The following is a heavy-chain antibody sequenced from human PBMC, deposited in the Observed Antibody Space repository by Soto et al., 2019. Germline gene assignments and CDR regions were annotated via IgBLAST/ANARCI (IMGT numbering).Heavy chain of an antibody. D-gene: IGHD4-4*01. Sequence: QVQLQESGPGLVKPSQTLSLTCTVSGGSISSGGYYWSWIRQHPGNALEWLGYIYYTGSTYYNPSLKSRVTISVDTSKNQFSLQLSSVTAADTAVYYCARVVGATVTPCLYPFDIWGQGTMVTVSS. CDR1: GGSISSGGYY. V-gene: IGHV4-31*03. CDR3: ARVVGATVTPCLYPFDI. J-gene: IGHJ3*02. CDR2: IYYTGST.